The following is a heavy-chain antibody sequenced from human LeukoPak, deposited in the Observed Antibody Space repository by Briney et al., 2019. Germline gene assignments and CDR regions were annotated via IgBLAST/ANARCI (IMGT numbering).Heavy chain of an antibody. Sequence: PSQTLSLTCAISGDSVSNKNTAWNWIRQSPSRGLEWLGRTYYRSKWHNTYAASVKSRITINPDTSKNQFSLQLNSVTPEDTAVYFCVRLGGGDIDYWGQGTLVNVSS. J-gene: IGHJ4*02. CDR3: VRLGGGDIDY. CDR2: TYYRSKWHN. D-gene: IGHD5-12*01. V-gene: IGHV6-1*01. CDR1: GDSVSNKNTA.